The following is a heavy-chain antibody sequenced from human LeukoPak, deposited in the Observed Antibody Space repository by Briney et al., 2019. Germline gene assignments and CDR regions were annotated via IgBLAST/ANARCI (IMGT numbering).Heavy chain of an antibody. CDR1: GFTFSSYW. CDR2: IKSKTDGGTT. V-gene: IGHV3-15*01. CDR3: TTDDFWNYFDY. J-gene: IGHJ4*02. Sequence: GGSLRLSCAVSGFTFSSYWMSWVRQAPGKGLEWVGRIKSKTDGGTTDYAAPVKGRFTISRDDSKNTLYLQMNSLKTEDTAVYYCTTDDFWNYFDYWGQGTLVTVSS. D-gene: IGHD3-3*01.